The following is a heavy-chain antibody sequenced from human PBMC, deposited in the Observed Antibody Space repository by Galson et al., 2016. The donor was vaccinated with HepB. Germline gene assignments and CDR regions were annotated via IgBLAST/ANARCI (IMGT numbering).Heavy chain of an antibody. V-gene: IGHV1-69*10. CDR1: GGTFDSYG. D-gene: IGHD6-13*01. CDR2: IVPILGIA. J-gene: IGHJ3*01. CDR3: ARDHGVSAAFDF. Sequence: SVKVSCKASGGTFDSYGLHWVRQAPGQGLEWMGGIVPILGIADYAQNFQGRVTITADTSTTTAYMELSNLRSEDTAVYYCARDHGVSAAFDFWGQGTMVTVSS.